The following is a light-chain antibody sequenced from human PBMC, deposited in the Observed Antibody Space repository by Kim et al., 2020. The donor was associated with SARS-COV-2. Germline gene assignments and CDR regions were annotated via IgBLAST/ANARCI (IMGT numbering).Light chain of an antibody. CDR1: QGISKE. CDR2: AAS. Sequence: ASVGDRVTITCRASQGISKELAWYQQKPGNAPKLLIFAASALQSGVPTRFSGSGSGTDFTLTISSLQPEDVATYYCQKYNGAPWTFGQGTKVDIK. CDR3: QKYNGAPWT. V-gene: IGKV1-27*01. J-gene: IGKJ1*01.